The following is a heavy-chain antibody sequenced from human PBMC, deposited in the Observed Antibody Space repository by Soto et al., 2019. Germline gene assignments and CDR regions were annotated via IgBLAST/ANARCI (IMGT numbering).Heavy chain of an antibody. CDR1: GGSISSSSYY. Sequence: SETLSLTCTVSGGSISSSSYYWGWIRQPPGKGMEWIGFIYYSGSTYYNPSLKSRVAISVDTSKNQFSLKLSSVTAADTAVYYCSGDPNAVMDVWGQGTTVTVSS. CDR3: SGDPNAVMDV. D-gene: IGHD4-17*01. CDR2: IYYSGST. J-gene: IGHJ6*02. V-gene: IGHV4-39*01.